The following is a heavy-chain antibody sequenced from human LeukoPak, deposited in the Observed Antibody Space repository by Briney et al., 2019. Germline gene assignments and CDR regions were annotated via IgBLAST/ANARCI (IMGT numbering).Heavy chain of an antibody. Sequence: VSVKVSCKASGYTFTGYYMHWVRQAPGQGLEWMGWINPNSGGTNYAQKFQGRVTMTRDTSISTAYMELSRLRSDDTAVYYCARDISYGDYTFYFDYWGQGTLVTVSS. J-gene: IGHJ4*02. V-gene: IGHV1-2*02. CDR1: GYTFTGYY. CDR2: INPNSGGT. CDR3: ARDISYGDYTFYFDY. D-gene: IGHD4-17*01.